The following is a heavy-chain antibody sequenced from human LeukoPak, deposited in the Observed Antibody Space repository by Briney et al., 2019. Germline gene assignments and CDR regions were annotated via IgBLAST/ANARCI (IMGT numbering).Heavy chain of an antibody. CDR1: GYTLTELS. V-gene: IGHV1-24*01. J-gene: IGHJ6*02. CDR2: FDPEDGET. CDR3: ATDLVDGDYGDRLGGMDV. Sequence: ASVKVSCKVSGYTLTELSMHWVRPAPGKGLEWMGGFDPEDGETIYAQKFQGRVTMTEDTSTDTAYMELSSLRSEDTAVYYCATDLVDGDYGDRLGGMDVWGQGTTVTVSS. D-gene: IGHD4-17*01.